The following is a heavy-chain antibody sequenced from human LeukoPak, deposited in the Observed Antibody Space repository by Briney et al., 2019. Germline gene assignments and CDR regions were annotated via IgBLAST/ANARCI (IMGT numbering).Heavy chain of an antibody. V-gene: IGHV1-46*01. CDR3: ARVGIAAQDYYFDY. CDR1: GYTFTIYY. J-gene: IGHJ4*02. Sequence: RASVTVSFTASGYTFTIYYMHWVRQAPGQGLEWMGIVNPSGGSTSYAQKFQGRVTMTRDTSTSTVYMELSSLRSEDTAVYYCARVGIAAQDYYFDYWGQGTLVTVSS. D-gene: IGHD6-13*01. CDR2: VNPSGGST.